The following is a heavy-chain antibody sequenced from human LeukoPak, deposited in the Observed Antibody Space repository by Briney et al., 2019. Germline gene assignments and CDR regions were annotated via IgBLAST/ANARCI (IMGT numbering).Heavy chain of an antibody. CDR1: GFTFSSYS. V-gene: IGHV3-21*01. CDR3: ARDRPLKRDYYYYGMDV. CDR2: ISSSSSYI. Sequence: GGSLRLSCAASGFTFSSYSMNWVRQAPGKGLEWVSSISSSSSYIYYADSVKGRFTISRDNAKNSLYLQMNSLRAEDTAVYYCARDRPLKRDYYYYGMDVWGQGTTVTVSS. J-gene: IGHJ6*02.